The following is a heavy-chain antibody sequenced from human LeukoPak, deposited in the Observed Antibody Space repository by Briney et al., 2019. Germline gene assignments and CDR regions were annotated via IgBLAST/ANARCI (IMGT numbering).Heavy chain of an antibody. J-gene: IGHJ4*02. CDR3: AKSTRVVTAAY. V-gene: IGHV3-23*01. CDR2: ISGSGGST. D-gene: IGHD2-21*02. CDR1: GFTFSSYA. Sequence: GGSLRLSCAASGFTFSSYAMSWVRQAPGKGLEWVSTISGSGGSTYYADSVKGRFTISRDNSKNTLYLQMNSLRAEDTAVYYCAKSTRVVTAAYWGQGTLVTVSS.